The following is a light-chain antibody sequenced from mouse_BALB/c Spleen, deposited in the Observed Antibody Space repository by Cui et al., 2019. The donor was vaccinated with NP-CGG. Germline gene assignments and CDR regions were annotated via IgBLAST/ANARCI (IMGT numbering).Light chain of an antibody. Sequence: HAFESQVSPPTTSPGETVTLTCRSSTGAVTTSNYANWVQEKPDHLFTGLIGGTNNRAPGVPARFSGSLIGDKAALTITGAQTEDEAIYFCALWYSNHWVFGGGTKLTVL. V-gene: IGLV1*01. CDR2: GTN. J-gene: IGLJ1*01. CDR3: ALWYSNHWV. CDR1: TGAVTTSNY.